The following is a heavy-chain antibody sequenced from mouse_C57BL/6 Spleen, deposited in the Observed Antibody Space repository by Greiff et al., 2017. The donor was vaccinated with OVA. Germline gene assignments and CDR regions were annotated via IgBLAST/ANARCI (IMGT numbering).Heavy chain of an antibody. CDR1: GFNIKDDY. Sequence: EVMLVESGAELVRPGASVKLSCTASGFNIKDDYMHWVKQRPEQGLEWIGWIDPENGDTEYASKFQGKATITADTSSNTAYLQLSSLTSEDTAVYYCTTSTVVASYYYAMDYWGQGTSVTVSS. J-gene: IGHJ4*01. CDR2: IDPENGDT. V-gene: IGHV14-4*01. D-gene: IGHD1-1*01. CDR3: TTSTVVASYYYAMDY.